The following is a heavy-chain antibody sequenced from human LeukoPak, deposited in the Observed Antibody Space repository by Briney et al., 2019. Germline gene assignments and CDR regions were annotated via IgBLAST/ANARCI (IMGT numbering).Heavy chain of an antibody. Sequence: GGSLRLFRAASGFIFSDHCMNWARQAPGKGMESISYISHPHYSIYYVVCMKGGFTISRDTAQNSLSLQMDSLKAEDTAVYYCARVGKYSYGSSSHLDLWGQGTLVTVSS. CDR1: GFIFSDHC. V-gene: IGHV3-48*01. CDR2: ISHPHYSI. D-gene: IGHD5-18*01. J-gene: IGHJ5*02. CDR3: ARVGKYSYGSSSHLDL.